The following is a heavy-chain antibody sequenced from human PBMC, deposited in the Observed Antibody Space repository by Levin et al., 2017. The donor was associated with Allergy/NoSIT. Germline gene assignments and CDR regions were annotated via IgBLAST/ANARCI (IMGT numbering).Heavy chain of an antibody. CDR3: AGDTEGYDP. CDR1: GFTFSRSW. D-gene: IGHD4-11*01. CDR2: TKHDGSEK. J-gene: IGHJ5*02. Sequence: GESLKISCAASGFTFSRSWMSWVRQAPGKGLEWVANTKHDGSEKYYADSVKGRFTISRDNAKNSLYLQMNSLRDEDTAVYYCAGDTEGYDPWGQGTLVIVSS. V-gene: IGHV3-7*04.